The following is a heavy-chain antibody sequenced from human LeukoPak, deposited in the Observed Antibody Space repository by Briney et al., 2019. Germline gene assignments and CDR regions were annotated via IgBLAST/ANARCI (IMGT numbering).Heavy chain of an antibody. CDR2: ISSSSSTI. CDR1: GFTFSSYS. Sequence: GGSLRLSCAASGFTFSSYSMNWVRQAPGKGLEWVSYISSSSSTIYYADSVKGRFTISRDNAKNSLDLQMNSLRAEDTAVYYCAKDSLRERIVGSTTRGVNDYWGQGTLVTVSS. D-gene: IGHD1-26*01. CDR3: AKDSLRERIVGSTTRGVNDY. V-gene: IGHV3-48*01. J-gene: IGHJ4*02.